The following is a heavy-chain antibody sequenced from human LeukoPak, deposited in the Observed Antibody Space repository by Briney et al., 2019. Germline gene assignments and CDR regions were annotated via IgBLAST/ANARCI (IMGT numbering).Heavy chain of an antibody. CDR3: ARVAYYYDSSGYLGAFDI. CDR1: GGSISSGDYY. CDR2: IYYSGST. Sequence: PSQTLSLTCTVSGGSISSGDYYWSWIRQPPGKGLEWIGYIYYSGSTYYNPSLKSRVTISVDTSKNQFSLKLSSVTAADTAVYYCARVAYYYDSSGYLGAFDIWGQGTMVTVSS. J-gene: IGHJ3*02. V-gene: IGHV4-30-4*08. D-gene: IGHD3-22*01.